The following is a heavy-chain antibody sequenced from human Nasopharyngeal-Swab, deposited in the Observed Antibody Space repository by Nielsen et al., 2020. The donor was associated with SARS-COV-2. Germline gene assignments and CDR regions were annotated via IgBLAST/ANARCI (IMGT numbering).Heavy chain of an antibody. D-gene: IGHD6-6*01. CDR1: GSTFSSYS. J-gene: IGHJ4*02. Sequence: GSLRLSCVASGSTFSSYSMNWVRQAPGKGLEWVSSISSSSSYIYYADSVKGRFTISRDNAKNSLYLQMNSLRAEDTAVYYCAVIAARPPEYFDYWGQGTLVTVSS. V-gene: IGHV3-21*01. CDR3: AVIAARPPEYFDY. CDR2: ISSSSSYI.